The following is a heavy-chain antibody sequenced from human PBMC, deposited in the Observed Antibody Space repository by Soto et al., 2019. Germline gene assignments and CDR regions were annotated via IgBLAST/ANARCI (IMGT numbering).Heavy chain of an antibody. J-gene: IGHJ6*02. D-gene: IGHD2-15*01. V-gene: IGHV4-34*01. CDR3: ARVSCSGISCYLTRRYNYYVMDV. Sequence: QVPLQQWGAGLLKPSETLSLTCAVYNGSFSGYYWSWVRQSPGKGLEWIGEITHSGSTNYSPSLRGRATISVDTSKNHFSLSLNSVTAADTGVYYFARVSCSGISCYLTRRYNYYVMDVWGQGTTVTVSS. CDR1: NGSFSGYY. CDR2: ITHSGST.